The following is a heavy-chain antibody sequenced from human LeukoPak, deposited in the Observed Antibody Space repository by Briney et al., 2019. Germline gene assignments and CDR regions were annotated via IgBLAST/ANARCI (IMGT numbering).Heavy chain of an antibody. CDR1: GGSISSGCYS. D-gene: IGHD3-10*01. CDR3: ARGSYGSGSYYTYGMDV. Sequence: SETLSLTCAVSGGSISSGCYSWSWIRQPPGKGLEWIGYIYYSGSTNYNPSLKSRVTISVDTSKNQFSLKLSSVTAADTAVYYCARGSYGSGSYYTYGMDVWGQGTTVTVSS. J-gene: IGHJ6*02. CDR2: IYYSGST. V-gene: IGHV4-61*01.